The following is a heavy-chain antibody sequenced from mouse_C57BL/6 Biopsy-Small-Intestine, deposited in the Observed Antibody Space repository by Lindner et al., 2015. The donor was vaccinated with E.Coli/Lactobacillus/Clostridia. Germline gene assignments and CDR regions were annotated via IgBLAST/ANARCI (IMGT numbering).Heavy chain of an antibody. CDR1: GYAFSSSW. CDR3: ARRLPYYFDY. D-gene: IGHD5-5*01. CDR2: IYPGSGNT. Sequence: VQLQESGPELVKPGASVKISCKASGYAFSSSWMNWVKQRPGKGLEWIGWIYPGSGNTKYNEKFKGKATLTADKSSSTAYMELRSLTSEDSAVYFCARRLPYYFDYWGQGTTLTVSS. J-gene: IGHJ2*01. V-gene: IGHV1-82*01.